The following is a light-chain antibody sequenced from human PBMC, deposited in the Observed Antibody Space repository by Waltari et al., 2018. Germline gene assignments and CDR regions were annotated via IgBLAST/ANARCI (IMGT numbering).Light chain of an antibody. J-gene: IGKJ4*01. CDR1: PSVSSRY. CDR3: QQYGTSPPLT. Sequence: EIVLTQSPGTLSLSPGERATLSCRASPSVSSRYLAWYQHKPGQAPRLVIYGASSRAAGIPDRFSGSGSGTDFTLTISRLEPEDFAVYYCQQYGTSPPLTFGGGTKVEIK. CDR2: GAS. V-gene: IGKV3-20*01.